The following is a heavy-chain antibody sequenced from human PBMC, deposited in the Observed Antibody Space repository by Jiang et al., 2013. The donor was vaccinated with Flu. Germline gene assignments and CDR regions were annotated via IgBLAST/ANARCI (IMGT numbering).Heavy chain of an antibody. CDR1: GGSVSSGSYY. D-gene: IGHD1-26*01. V-gene: IGHV4-61*01. CDR3: ARSYSGSYHTFNDAFDI. CDR2: IYYSGST. J-gene: IGHJ3*02. Sequence: TRTVSGGSVSSGSYYWSWIRQPPGKGLEWIGYIYYSGSTNYNPSLKSRVTISVDTSKNQFSLKLSSVTAADTAVYYCARSYSGSYHTFNDAFDIWGQGTMVTVSS.